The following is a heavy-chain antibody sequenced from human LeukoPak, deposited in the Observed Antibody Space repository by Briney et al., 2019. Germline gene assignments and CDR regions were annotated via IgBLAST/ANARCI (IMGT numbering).Heavy chain of an antibody. CDR3: AKDRRYDSSGYYYVYAAFDI. CDR2: IRYDGSNK. D-gene: IGHD3-22*01. V-gene: IGHV3-30*02. CDR1: GFTFSSYG. Sequence: GGSLRLSCAASGFTFSSYGMHWVRQAPGKGLEWVAFIRYDGSNKYYADSVKGRFTISRDNSKNTLYLQMNSLRAEDTAVYYCAKDRRYDSSGYYYVYAAFDIWAKGQWSPSLQ. J-gene: IGHJ3*02.